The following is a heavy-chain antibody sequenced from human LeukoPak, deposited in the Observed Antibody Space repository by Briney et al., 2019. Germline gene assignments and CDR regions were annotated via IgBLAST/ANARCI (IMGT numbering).Heavy chain of an antibody. CDR1: GFTFSSSA. V-gene: IGHV3-23*01. J-gene: IGHJ4*02. Sequence: GGSLRLSCAASGFTFSSSAMSWVRQAPGKGLEWVSAISNNGGYTYYADSVQGRFTISRENSKSTLCLQMNSLRAEDTAVYCCAKQLGYCSDGSCYFPYWGQGTLVTVSS. CDR3: AKQLGYCSDGSCYFPY. CDR2: ISNNGGYT. D-gene: IGHD2-15*01.